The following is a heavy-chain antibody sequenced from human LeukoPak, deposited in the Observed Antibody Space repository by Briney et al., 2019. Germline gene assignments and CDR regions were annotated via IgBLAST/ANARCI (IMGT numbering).Heavy chain of an antibody. CDR3: ARGQPNYYDSSGYYGSDAFDI. D-gene: IGHD3-22*01. J-gene: IGHJ3*02. V-gene: IGHV4-34*01. CDR2: INHSGST. CDR1: GGSFSGYY. Sequence: SETLSLTCAVYGGSFSGYYWSWIRQPPGKGLEWIGEINHSGSTNYNPSFKSRVTISVDTSKNQFSLKLSSVTAADTAVYYCARGQPNYYDSSGYYGSDAFDIWGQGTMVTVSS.